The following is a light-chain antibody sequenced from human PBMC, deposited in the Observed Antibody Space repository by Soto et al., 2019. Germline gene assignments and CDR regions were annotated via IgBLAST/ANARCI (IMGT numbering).Light chain of an antibody. J-gene: IGKJ1*01. CDR3: QQYYSTLWT. V-gene: IGKV4-1*01. CDR1: QSVLYSSDNKNY. CDR2: WAS. Sequence: DIVMTQSPASLAASLGERATVNCKSSQSVLYSSDNKNYLAWYQQKPGQPPKLLIYWASTRESGVPDRFSGSGSGTDFTLTISSLQAEDVAVYYCQQYYSTLWTFGQGTKVDIK.